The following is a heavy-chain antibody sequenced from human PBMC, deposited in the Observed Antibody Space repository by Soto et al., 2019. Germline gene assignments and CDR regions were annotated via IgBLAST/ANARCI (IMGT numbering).Heavy chain of an antibody. J-gene: IGHJ4*02. V-gene: IGHV4-34*01. Sequence: QVQLQQWGAGLLKPSETLSLTCAVYGGSFSGYYWSWIRQPPGKGLEWIGEINHSGSTNYNPSLNSRVTLSVDTSKNQFSLKLSSVTAADTAVYYCARGLRYCSGGSCYSHFDYWGQGTLVTVSS. CDR1: GGSFSGYY. CDR3: ARGLRYCSGGSCYSHFDY. D-gene: IGHD2-15*01. CDR2: INHSGST.